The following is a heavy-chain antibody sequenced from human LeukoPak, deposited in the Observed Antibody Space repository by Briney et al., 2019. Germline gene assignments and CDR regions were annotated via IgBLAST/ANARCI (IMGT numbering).Heavy chain of an antibody. Sequence: GGSLRLSCAASGFTFSSNWMHWVRQAPGKGLVWVSRIISNENSTTYADSVKGRFTISRDNAKNTLYLQMNSLRAEDTAVYYCARDYGRSRDYGMDVWGQGTTVTVSS. D-gene: IGHD3-10*01. J-gene: IGHJ6*02. CDR2: IISNENST. V-gene: IGHV3-74*01. CDR1: GFTFSSNW. CDR3: ARDYGRSRDYGMDV.